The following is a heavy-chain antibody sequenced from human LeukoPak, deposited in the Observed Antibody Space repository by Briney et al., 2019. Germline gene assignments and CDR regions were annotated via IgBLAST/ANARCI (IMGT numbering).Heavy chain of an antibody. CDR1: GFTFSSFW. V-gene: IGHV3-7*01. J-gene: IGHJ4*02. D-gene: IGHD1/OR15-1a*01. Sequence: PGGSLRLSCAASGFTFSSFWMTWVRQAPGKGLEWVATIKEDGSEKHYVDSVKGRFTISRDNAKNSLELQMNSLRAEDTAVYYCARGNTCGNWGQGTLVTVSS. CDR3: ARGNTCGN. CDR2: IKEDGSEK.